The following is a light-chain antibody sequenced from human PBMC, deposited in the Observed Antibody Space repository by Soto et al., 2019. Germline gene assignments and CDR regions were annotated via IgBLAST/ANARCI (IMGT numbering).Light chain of an antibody. V-gene: IGLV3-9*01. CDR2: RDS. CDR1: NIGSKN. Sequence: SYELTQLLSVSVALGQTARITCGGNNIGSKNVHWYQQKPGQAPVLVIYRDSNRPSGIPERFSVANSGNTSTLTISRAQAGDEADYYCQVWDSSTARVFGGGTQLTVL. CDR3: QVWDSSTARV. J-gene: IGLJ3*02.